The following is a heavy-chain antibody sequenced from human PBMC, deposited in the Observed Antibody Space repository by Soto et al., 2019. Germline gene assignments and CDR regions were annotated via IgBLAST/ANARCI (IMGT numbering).Heavy chain of an antibody. CDR1: GFTLRNYA. V-gene: IGHV3-23*01. J-gene: IGHJ4*02. CDR2: ISANDVGT. CDR3: AKAKNDYNWDNRPPFDY. D-gene: IGHD1-20*01. Sequence: EGSLRLSCEASGFTLRNYAMTWIRQAPGKGLEWVSLISANDVGTYYAESVKTRFTISTDQSRNTVYLQMDSLRADDTAIYYCAKAKNDYNWDNRPPFDYWGQGTLVTVS.